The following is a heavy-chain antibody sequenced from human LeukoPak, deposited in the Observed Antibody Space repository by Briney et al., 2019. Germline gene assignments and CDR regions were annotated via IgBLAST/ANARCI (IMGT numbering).Heavy chain of an antibody. CDR3: ARGGPWYSGGYYFDY. Sequence: SVKVSCKASGGTFSSYAISWVRQAPGQGLEWMGGIIPIFGTANYAQKFQGRVTITADESTSTAYMELSSLRSEDTAVYYCARGGPWYSGGYYFDYWGQGTLVTVSS. CDR1: GGTFSSYA. J-gene: IGHJ4*02. CDR2: IIPIFGTA. V-gene: IGHV1-69*13. D-gene: IGHD1-26*01.